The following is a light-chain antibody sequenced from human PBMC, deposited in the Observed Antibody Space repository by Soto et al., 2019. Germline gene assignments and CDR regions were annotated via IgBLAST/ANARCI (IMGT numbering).Light chain of an antibody. CDR1: SSNIGSNY. Sequence: QSVLTQPPSASGTPGQRVTISCSGSSSNIGSNYVYWYQQLPGTAPKLLIYSNSERPSGVPDRFSGSKSGTSASLAISGLRSEDEADYYCAAWDDSLSGLWVFGGGTQLTVL. CDR3: AAWDDSLSGLWV. CDR2: SNS. J-gene: IGLJ3*02. V-gene: IGLV1-47*02.